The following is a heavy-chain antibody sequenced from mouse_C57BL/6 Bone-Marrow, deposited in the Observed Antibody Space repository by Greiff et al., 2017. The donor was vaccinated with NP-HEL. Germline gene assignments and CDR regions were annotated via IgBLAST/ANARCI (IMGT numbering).Heavy chain of an antibody. D-gene: IGHD2-10*02. Sequence: EVKLQQSGPELVKPGASVKISCKASGYTFTDYYMNWVKQSHGKSLEWIGDINPNNGGTSYNQKFKGKATLTVDKSSSTAYMELRSLTSEDSAVYYCARGEYYWGQGTTLTVSS. J-gene: IGHJ2*01. CDR1: GYTFTDYY. CDR3: ARGEYY. V-gene: IGHV1-26*01. CDR2: INPNNGGT.